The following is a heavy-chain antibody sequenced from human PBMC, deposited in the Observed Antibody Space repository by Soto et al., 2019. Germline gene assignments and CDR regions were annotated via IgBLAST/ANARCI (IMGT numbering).Heavy chain of an antibody. J-gene: IGHJ6*03. Sequence: SETLSLTCTVSGGSIRSYYCNWIRQSPGKELEWIGYIYYTGSTNYNPSLKSRVTISIDTSKNQFSLKLSSVTAADTAMYYCASDSVNDYYYYMDVWGKGTTVTVSS. CDR1: GGSIRSYY. V-gene: IGHV4-59*01. CDR2: IYYTGST. D-gene: IGHD4-4*01. CDR3: ASDSVNDYYYYMDV.